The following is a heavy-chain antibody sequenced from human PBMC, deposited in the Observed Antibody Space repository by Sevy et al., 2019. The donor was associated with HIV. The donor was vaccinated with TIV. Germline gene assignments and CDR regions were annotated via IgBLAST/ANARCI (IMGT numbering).Heavy chain of an antibody. Sequence: GGSLRHSCRGSGFTFSDSAVHWVRQGPGKGLEWVAVISYDGGNKYYADSVKGRFTISRDNSKSMAYLQMNSLRAEDAALYYCARGPYNSGLRFDYWGRGTLVTVSS. CDR3: ARGPYNSGLRFDY. CDR2: ISYDGGNK. J-gene: IGHJ4*02. D-gene: IGHD6-19*01. CDR1: GFTFSDSA. V-gene: IGHV3-30-3*01.